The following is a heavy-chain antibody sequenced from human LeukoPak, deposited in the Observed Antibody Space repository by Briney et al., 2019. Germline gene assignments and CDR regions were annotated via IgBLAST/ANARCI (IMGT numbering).Heavy chain of an antibody. CDR1: GGSISSSNW. D-gene: IGHD3-10*01. V-gene: IGHV4-4*02. J-gene: IGHJ4*02. Sequence: PSGTLSLTCAVSGGSISSSNWWSWVRQPPGKGLEWIGEIYHSGSTNYNPSLKSRVTISVDKSKNQFSLKLSSVTAADTAVYYCAREGPTSDYYGSGSYYDYWGQGTLVTVSS. CDR2: IYHSGST. CDR3: AREGPTSDYYGSGSYYDY.